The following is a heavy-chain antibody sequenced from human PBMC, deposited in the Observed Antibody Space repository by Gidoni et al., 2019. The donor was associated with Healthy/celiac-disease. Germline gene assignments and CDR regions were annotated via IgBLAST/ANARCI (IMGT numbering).Heavy chain of an antibody. Sequence: EVQLLESVGGSVQPGGSLSLSCAVSGFTFSNYAINWVRQAPGQGLAWVSAISPAGGSPYYADSVKGRFTISRDNSKNTLFLEMNNLRAEDTAVYYCTRDGKFRTDGFDVWGPGSMVTVSS. D-gene: IGHD1-26*01. CDR1: GFTFSNYA. V-gene: IGHV3-23*01. J-gene: IGHJ3*01. CDR2: ISPAGGSP. CDR3: TRDGKFRTDGFDV.